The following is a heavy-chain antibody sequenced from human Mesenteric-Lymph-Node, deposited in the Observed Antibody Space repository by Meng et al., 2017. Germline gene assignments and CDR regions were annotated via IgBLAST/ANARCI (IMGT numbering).Heavy chain of an antibody. V-gene: IGHV2-5*01. CDR1: GFSLTTGGVG. Sequence: QITLKESGPTLVEPTQTLTLTCTFSGFSLTTGGVGVGWIRQPPGEALEWLALIYCTDDKRYSPSLPLLLPLSPVPSHPPLFLPLPHMDPLPPAPSSFSHNVPAAGYFDTCGQGTVVTVFS. J-gene: IGHJ4*02. CDR2: IYCTDDK. CDR3: SHNVPAAGYFDT. D-gene: IGHD6-13*01.